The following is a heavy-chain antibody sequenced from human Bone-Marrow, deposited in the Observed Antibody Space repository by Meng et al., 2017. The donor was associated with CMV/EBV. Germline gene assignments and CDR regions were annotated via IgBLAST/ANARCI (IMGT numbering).Heavy chain of an antibody. CDR1: GFTFSSYG. CDR3: VKDFRRGPADRFRGRFLGYDAFDI. D-gene: IGHD3-3*01. J-gene: IGHJ3*02. Sequence: GESLKISCAASGFTFSSYGMHWVRQAPGKGLEWVAFIRYDGSNKYYADSVKGRFTISRDNSKNTLYLQMNSLRAEDTAVYYCVKDFRRGPADRFRGRFLGYDAFDIWGQGTMVTVSS. CDR2: IRYDGSNK. V-gene: IGHV3-30*02.